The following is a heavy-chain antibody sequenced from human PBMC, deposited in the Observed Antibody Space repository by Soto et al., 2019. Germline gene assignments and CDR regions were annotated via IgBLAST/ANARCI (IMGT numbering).Heavy chain of an antibody. CDR2: IDSDGSTT. J-gene: IGHJ6*02. CDR1: GFTFSVYW. CDR3: ARPGYSNYGPGVDV. Sequence: EVQLVESGGGLVQPGGSLRLSCAASGFTFSVYWMHWVRQAPGKGLVWVSRIDSDGSTTSYADSVKGRFTISRDNAKGKLYLQMNSLRAEDTAVYYCARPGYSNYGPGVDVWGQGTMVTVSS. D-gene: IGHD4-4*01. V-gene: IGHV3-74*01.